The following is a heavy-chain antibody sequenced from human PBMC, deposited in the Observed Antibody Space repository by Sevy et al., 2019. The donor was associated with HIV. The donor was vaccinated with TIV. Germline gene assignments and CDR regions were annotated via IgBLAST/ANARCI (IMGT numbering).Heavy chain of an antibody. CDR1: EFTFSSYA. D-gene: IGHD6-13*01. Sequence: GGSLRLSCAASEFTFSSYAMSWVRQAPGKGLEWVSAISGRGGSTYYADSVKGRFTISRDNSKNTLYLQMNSLRAEDTALYYCAKELFGAAAAFHWYFDLWGRGTLVTVSS. CDR3: AKELFGAAAAFHWYFDL. J-gene: IGHJ2*01. V-gene: IGHV3-23*01. CDR2: ISGRGGST.